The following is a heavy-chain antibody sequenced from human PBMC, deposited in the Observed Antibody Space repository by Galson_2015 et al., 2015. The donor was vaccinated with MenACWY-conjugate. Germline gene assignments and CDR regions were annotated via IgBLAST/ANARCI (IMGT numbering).Heavy chain of an antibody. V-gene: IGHV5-51*01. D-gene: IGHD3-3*01. CDR3: ARRGGDDFWSAYNPNYAMDF. Sequence: QSGAEVKKPGESLKISCKGSGYSFSNHWIGWVRQMPGKGLEWMRIIYPGDSDTRYSPSFQGQVTISADKSITTAYLQWSSLKASDTAVYYCARRGGDDFWSAYNPNYAMDFWGQGTTVTVSS. CDR2: IYPGDSDT. J-gene: IGHJ6*02. CDR1: GYSFSNHW.